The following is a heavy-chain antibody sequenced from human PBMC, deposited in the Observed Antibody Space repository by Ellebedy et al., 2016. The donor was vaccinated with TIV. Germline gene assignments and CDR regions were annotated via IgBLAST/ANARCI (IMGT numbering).Heavy chain of an antibody. CDR2: ISWNSGSI. CDR1: GFTFDDYA. Sequence: SLKISCAASGFTFDDYAMHWVRQAPGKGLEWVSGISWNSGSIGYADSVKGRFTISRDNAKNSLYLQMNSLRAEDTALYYCAKDIGIVGATSRFDYWGQGTLVTVSS. V-gene: IGHV3-9*01. D-gene: IGHD1-26*01. CDR3: AKDIGIVGATSRFDY. J-gene: IGHJ4*02.